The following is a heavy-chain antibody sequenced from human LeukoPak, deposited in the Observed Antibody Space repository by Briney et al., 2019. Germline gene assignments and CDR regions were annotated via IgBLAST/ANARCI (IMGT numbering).Heavy chain of an antibody. J-gene: IGHJ1*01. CDR3: AHLIAAADAEYFQH. V-gene: IGHV2-5*02. D-gene: IGHD6-13*01. Sequence: AGPTLVKPTRTLTLTCTFSGFSLSTSGVGVGWIRQPPGNALDWLALNYWDDDERYSPSLKRRLTITKHTYKNQVVLTMTNMDPVDTATYYCAHLIAAADAEYFQHWGQGTLVTVSS. CDR2: NYWDDDE. CDR1: GFSLSTSGVG.